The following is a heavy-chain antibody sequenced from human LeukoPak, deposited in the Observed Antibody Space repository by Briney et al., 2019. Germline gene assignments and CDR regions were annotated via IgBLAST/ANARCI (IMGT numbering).Heavy chain of an antibody. CDR1: GDSIRSYY. J-gene: IGHJ4*02. CDR3: AREQGHIDY. Sequence: SETLSLTCTFSGDSIRSYYWSWIRQPPGKGLEWIGYIYYSGNTNYNPSLKSRITISIDTSKNQFSLKLSSVTAADTAVYFWAREQGHIDYWGQGTLVTVSS. CDR2: IYYSGNT. V-gene: IGHV4-59*01.